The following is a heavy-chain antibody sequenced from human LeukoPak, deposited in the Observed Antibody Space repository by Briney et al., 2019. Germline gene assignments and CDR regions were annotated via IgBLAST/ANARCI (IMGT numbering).Heavy chain of an antibody. J-gene: IGHJ6*03. D-gene: IGHD3-10*01. CDR3: ARHSVWFGELLYYYYYMDV. CDR1: GYSFTSYW. V-gene: IGHV5-51*01. Sequence: GESLKISCKGSGYSFTSYWIGWVRPVPGKGQEWMGIIYPGDSDTRYSPSFQGQVTISADKSISTAYLQWSSLKASDTAMYYCARHSVWFGELLYYYYYMDVWGKGTTVTVSS. CDR2: IYPGDSDT.